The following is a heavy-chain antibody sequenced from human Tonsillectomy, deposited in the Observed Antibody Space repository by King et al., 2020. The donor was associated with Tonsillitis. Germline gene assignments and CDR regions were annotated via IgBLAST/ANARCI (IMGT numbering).Heavy chain of an antibody. J-gene: IGHJ4*02. CDR3: ARHKSYYGSGSYFAEIDY. Sequence: VQLVESGAEVKKPGESLKISCQGTGYSFSNYWIGWVRQMPGKGLKWMGIIYPVDSVTRYGPSFQGQVTISADKSTSTAYLQWSGLKASDTAMYYCARHKSYYGSGSYFAEIDYWGQGTLLTVSS. V-gene: IGHV5-51*01. CDR2: IYPVDSVT. D-gene: IGHD3-10*01. CDR1: GYSFSNYW.